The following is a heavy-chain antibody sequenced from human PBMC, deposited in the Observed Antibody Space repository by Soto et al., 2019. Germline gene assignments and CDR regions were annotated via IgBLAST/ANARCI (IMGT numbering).Heavy chain of an antibody. V-gene: IGHV3-23*01. Sequence: GVSLRLSCAASGFTFTSYAMSWVRQAPGKGLEWVSAISGSGGHIYYADSVKGRFTVSRDNSKNTLFLQMNSLRVEDTAVYYCAKDRYSAYDYFDKWGQGPRVTVS. CDR2: ISGSGGHI. J-gene: IGHJ4*02. D-gene: IGHD5-12*01. CDR3: AKDRYSAYDYFDK. CDR1: GFTFTSYA.